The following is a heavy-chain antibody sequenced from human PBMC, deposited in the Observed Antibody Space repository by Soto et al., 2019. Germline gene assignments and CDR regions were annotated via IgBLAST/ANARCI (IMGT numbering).Heavy chain of an antibody. D-gene: IGHD7-27*01. J-gene: IGHJ4*02. CDR2: IYYSGST. CDR3: ARPKLGSPPDY. CDR1: GGSISSSSYY. V-gene: IGHV4-39*01. Sequence: SETLSLTCTVSGGSISSSSYYWGWIRQPPGKGLEWIGSIYYSGSTYYNPSLKSRVTISVDTSKNQFSLKLSSVTAADTAVYYCARPKLGSPPDYWGQGTLVTVSS.